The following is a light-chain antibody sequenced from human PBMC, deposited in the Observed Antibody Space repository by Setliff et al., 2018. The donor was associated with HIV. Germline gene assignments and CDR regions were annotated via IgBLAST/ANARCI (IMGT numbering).Light chain of an antibody. J-gene: IGLJ1*01. CDR2: EVS. CDR1: SSDIGGYDY. CDR3: ISYADSSALYV. V-gene: IGLV2-14*01. Sequence: QSVLTQPASVSGSPRQSITISCTGTSSDIGGYDYVSWYQQHPDTAPKVIIYEVSNRPSGVSNRFSGSKSGNTASLTISGLLAEDEADYYCISYADSSALYVFGSGTKVTV.